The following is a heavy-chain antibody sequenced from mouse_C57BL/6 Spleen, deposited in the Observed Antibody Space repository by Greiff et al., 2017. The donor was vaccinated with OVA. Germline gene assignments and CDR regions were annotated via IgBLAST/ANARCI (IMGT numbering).Heavy chain of an antibody. D-gene: IGHD2-2*01. CDR2: INSDGGST. J-gene: IGHJ3*01. CDR3: ARHGYDGFAY. V-gene: IGHV5-2*01. Sequence: EVNVVESGGGLVQPGESLKLSCESNEYAFPSHDMSWVRKTPEQRLELVAAINSDGGSTYYPDTMERRFIISRDNTKKTLYLQMISLRSEDTALYYCARHGYDGFAYWGQGTLVTVSA. CDR1: EYAFPSHD.